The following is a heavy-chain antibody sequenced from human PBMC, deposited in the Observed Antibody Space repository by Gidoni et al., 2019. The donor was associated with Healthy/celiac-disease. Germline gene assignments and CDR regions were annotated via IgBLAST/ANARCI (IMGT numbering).Heavy chain of an antibody. CDR1: GFTFSSYA. Sequence: AASGFTFSSYAMSWVRQAPGKGLEWVSAISGSGGSTYYADSVKGRFTISRDNSKNTLYLQMNSLRAEDTAVYYCAKESSGYYDSSGYPVAFDYWGQGTLVTVSS. D-gene: IGHD3-22*01. J-gene: IGHJ4*02. CDR2: ISGSGGST. CDR3: AKESSGYYDSSGYPVAFDY. V-gene: IGHV3-23*01.